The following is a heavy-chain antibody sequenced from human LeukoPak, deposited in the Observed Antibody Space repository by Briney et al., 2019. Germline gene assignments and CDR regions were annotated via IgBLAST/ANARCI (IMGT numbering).Heavy chain of an antibody. CDR3: ARDYYDSSGYYYYYYYYMDV. CDR2: IYTSGST. D-gene: IGHD3-22*01. J-gene: IGHJ6*03. V-gene: IGHV4-4*07. CDR1: GGSISSYY. Sequence: PSETLSLTCTVSGGSISSYYWSWIRQPAGKGLEWIGRIYTSGSTNYNPSLKSRVTMSVDTSKNQFSLKLSSVTAADTAVYYCARDYYDSSGYYYYYYYYMDVWGKGTTVTVSS.